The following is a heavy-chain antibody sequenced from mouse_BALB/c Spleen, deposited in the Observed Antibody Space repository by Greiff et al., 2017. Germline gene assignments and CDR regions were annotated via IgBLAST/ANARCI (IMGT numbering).Heavy chain of an antibody. CDR1: GFTFSSFG. CDR3: ARSKSPHYGSNYAMDY. J-gene: IGHJ4*01. V-gene: IGHV5-17*02. Sequence: EVKLMESGGGLVQPGGSRKLSCAASGFTFSSFGMHWVRQAPEKGLEWVAYISSGSSTIYYADTVKGRFTISRDNPKNTLFLQMTSLRSEDTAMYYCARSKSPHYGSNYAMDYWGQGTSVTVSS. D-gene: IGHD1-1*01. CDR2: ISSGSSTI.